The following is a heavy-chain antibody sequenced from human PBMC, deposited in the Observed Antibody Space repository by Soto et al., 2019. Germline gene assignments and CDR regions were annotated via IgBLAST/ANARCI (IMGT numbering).Heavy chain of an antibody. V-gene: IGHV1-8*01. J-gene: IGHJ5*02. CDR1: GYTFTSYD. Sequence: GASVKVSCKASGYTFTSYDINWVRQATGQGLEWMGWMNPNSGNTGYAQKFQGRVTMTRNTSISTAYMELSSLRSEDTAVYYCAREYNDFWSGYYHNWFDPWGQGTLVTSPQ. D-gene: IGHD3-3*01. CDR3: AREYNDFWSGYYHNWFDP. CDR2: MNPNSGNT.